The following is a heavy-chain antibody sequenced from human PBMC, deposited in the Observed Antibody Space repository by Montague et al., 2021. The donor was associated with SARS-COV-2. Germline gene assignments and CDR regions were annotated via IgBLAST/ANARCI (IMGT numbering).Heavy chain of an antibody. CDR2: INHSGST. V-gene: IGHV4-34*01. CDR1: GGSFSGFY. J-gene: IGHJ4*02. CDR3: ARGDVDTAMVYYFDC. Sequence: SETLSLTCAVYGGSFSGFYWSWIRQSPGKGLEWIGEINHSGSTNYNPSLKNRVTMSVDMSKNQFSLKLRSVTAADTAVYYCARGDVDTAMVYYFDCWGQGTLVTVSS. D-gene: IGHD5-18*01.